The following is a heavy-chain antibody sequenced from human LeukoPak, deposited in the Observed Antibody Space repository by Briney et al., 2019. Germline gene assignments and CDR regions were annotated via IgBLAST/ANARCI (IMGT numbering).Heavy chain of an antibody. D-gene: IGHD5-24*01. CDR2: ISSSSSYI. J-gene: IGHJ4*02. Sequence: PGGSLRLSCAASGVTLGTYAMSWARQAPGKGLEWVSSISSSSSYIYYADSVKGRFTISRDNAKNSLYLQMNSLRAEDTAVYYCARSRDGNNAYWGQGTLVTVSS. CDR1: GVTLGTYA. CDR3: ARSRDGNNAY. V-gene: IGHV3-21*01.